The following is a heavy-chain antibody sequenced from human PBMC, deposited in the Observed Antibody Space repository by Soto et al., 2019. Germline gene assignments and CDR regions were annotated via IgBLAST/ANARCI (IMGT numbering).Heavy chain of an antibody. CDR2: ISGSGGST. J-gene: IGHJ5*02. Sequence: EVQLLESGGGLVQPGGSLRLSCAASGFTSSSYAMSWVRQAPGKGLEWVSAISGSGGSTYYADSVKGRFTISRDNSKNTLYLQMNSLRAEDTAVYYCAKDLGGYCSGGSCYFNWFDPWGQGTLVTVSS. CDR3: AKDLGGYCSGGSCYFNWFDP. D-gene: IGHD2-15*01. CDR1: GFTSSSYA. V-gene: IGHV3-23*01.